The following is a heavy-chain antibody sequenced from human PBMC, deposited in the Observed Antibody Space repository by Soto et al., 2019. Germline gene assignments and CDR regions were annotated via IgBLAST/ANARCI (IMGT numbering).Heavy chain of an antibody. D-gene: IGHD3-10*01. CDR1: GFTFSSYA. Sequence: PGGSLRLSCAASGFTFSSYAMSWVRQAPGKGLEWVSAISGSGGSTYYADSVKGRFTISRDNSKNQFSLKLSSVTAADTAVYYCARVLHGSGARFDYWGQGTLVTVSS. J-gene: IGHJ4*02. CDR2: ISGSGGST. CDR3: ARVLHGSGARFDY. V-gene: IGHV3-23*01.